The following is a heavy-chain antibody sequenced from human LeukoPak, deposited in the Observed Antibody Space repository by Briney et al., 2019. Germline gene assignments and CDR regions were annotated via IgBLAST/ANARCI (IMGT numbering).Heavy chain of an antibody. Sequence: QPGGSLRLSCAASGFTFSSYWMHWVRHAPGKGLVWVSRINSDGSSTSYADSVKGRFTISRDNAKNTLYLQMNSLRAEDTAVYYCARAEPYGDYDIWGQGTLVTVSS. J-gene: IGHJ4*02. CDR2: INSDGSST. CDR1: GFTFSSYW. D-gene: IGHD4-17*01. V-gene: IGHV3-74*01. CDR3: ARAEPYGDYDI.